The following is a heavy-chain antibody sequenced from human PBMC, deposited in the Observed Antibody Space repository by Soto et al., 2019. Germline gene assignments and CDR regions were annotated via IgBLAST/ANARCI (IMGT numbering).Heavy chain of an antibody. D-gene: IGHD2-2*02. J-gene: IGHJ6*02. CDR1: GGTFSSYA. CDR2: IIPIFGTA. V-gene: IGHV1-69*01. Sequence: QVQLVQSGAEVKKPGASVNVSCKASGGTFSSYAISWVRQAPGQGLEWMGGIIPIFGTANYAQKFQGRVTITADESTSTAYMELSSLRSEDTAVYYCARDWRDIVVVPAAIPYYYYGMDVWGQGTTVTVSS. CDR3: ARDWRDIVVVPAAIPYYYYGMDV.